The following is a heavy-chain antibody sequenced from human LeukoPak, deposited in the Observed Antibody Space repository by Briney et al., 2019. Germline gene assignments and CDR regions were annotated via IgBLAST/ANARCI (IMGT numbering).Heavy chain of an antibody. CDR1: GFTFSSYG. CDR3: VKLSGSSWVYYYYGMDV. D-gene: IGHD6-13*01. Sequence: GRSLRLSCAASGFTFSSYGMHWVRQAPGKGLEYVSAISSNGGSTYYADSVKGRFTISRDNSKNTLYLQMSSLRAEDTAVYYCVKLSGSSWVYYYYGMDVWGQGTTVTVSS. J-gene: IGHJ6*02. CDR2: ISSNGGST. V-gene: IGHV3-64D*06.